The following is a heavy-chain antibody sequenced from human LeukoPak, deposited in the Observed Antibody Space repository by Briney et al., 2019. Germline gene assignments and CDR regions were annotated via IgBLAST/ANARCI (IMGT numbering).Heavy chain of an antibody. V-gene: IGHV1-69*13. CDR1: GGTFSSYA. D-gene: IGHD3-10*01. J-gene: IGHJ5*02. CDR2: IIPIFGTA. Sequence: GASVKVSCKASGGTFSSYAISWVRQAPGQGLEWMGGIIPIFGTANYAQKFQGRVTITADESTSTAYMELSSPRSEDTAVYYCARERFTMVRGVIITDIPFDPWGQGTLVTVSS. CDR3: ARERFTMVRGVIITDIPFDP.